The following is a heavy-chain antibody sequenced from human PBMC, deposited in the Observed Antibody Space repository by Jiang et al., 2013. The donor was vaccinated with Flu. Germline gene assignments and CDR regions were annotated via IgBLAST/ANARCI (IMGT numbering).Heavy chain of an antibody. D-gene: IGHD2/OR15-2a*01. V-gene: IGHV4-59*08. J-gene: IGHJ6*03. Sequence: GLVKPSETLSLTCTVSGDSISSYYWNWIRQPPGKGLEWIGYFYFSGSTNYNPSLKSRVTISVDTSKNQFSLKLSSVTAADTAVYYCARAYLYYFDVRGQGTTVTLSS. CDR3: ARAYLYYFDV. CDR1: GDSISSYY. CDR2: FYFSGST.